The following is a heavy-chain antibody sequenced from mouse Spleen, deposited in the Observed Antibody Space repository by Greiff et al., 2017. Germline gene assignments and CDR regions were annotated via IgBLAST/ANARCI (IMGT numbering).Heavy chain of an antibody. CDR1: GYTFTSYW. CDR2: IDPSDSYT. V-gene: IGHV1-50*01. Sequence: QVQLQQPGAELVKPGASVKLSCKASGYTFTSYWMQWVKQRPGQGLEWIGEIDPSDSYTNYNQKFKGKATLTVDTSSSTAYMQLSSLTSEDSAVYYCARGGSGYYFDYWGQGTTLTVSS. D-gene: IGHD3-1*01. J-gene: IGHJ2*01. CDR3: ARGGSGYYFDY.